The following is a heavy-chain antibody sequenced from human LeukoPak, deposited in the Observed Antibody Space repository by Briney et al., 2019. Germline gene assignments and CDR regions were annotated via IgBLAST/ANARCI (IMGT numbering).Heavy chain of an antibody. CDR2: IYYSGTT. V-gene: IGHV4-39*01. CDR1: GASISTYY. D-gene: IGHD3-16*01. J-gene: IGHJ4*02. Sequence: PSETLSLTCAVSGASISTYYWGWIRRPPGKGLEWIGSIYYSGTTYYNPSLKSRVTVSVDTSKNQFSLNLSSVTAADTAVYYCVRGSTLRHYQYWGQGTLVTVSS. CDR3: VRGSTLRHYQY.